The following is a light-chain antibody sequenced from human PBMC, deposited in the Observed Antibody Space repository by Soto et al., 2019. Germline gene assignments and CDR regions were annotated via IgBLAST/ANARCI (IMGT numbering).Light chain of an antibody. CDR3: QQYYNWRPR. V-gene: IGKV3-15*01. CDR2: GAS. CDR1: QSVTSSC. Sequence: EIVLTQSPGTLSLSPGERATLSCRACQSVTSSCLVWYQQKPGQPPRLLIYGASTRATGVPARFSGSGSGTEFTLTISRLQSEDFAVYYCQQYYNWRPRFGQGTKVDIK. J-gene: IGKJ1*01.